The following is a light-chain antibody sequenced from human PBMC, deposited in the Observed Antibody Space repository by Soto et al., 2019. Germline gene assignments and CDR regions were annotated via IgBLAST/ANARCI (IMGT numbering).Light chain of an antibody. CDR1: QPISSY. CDR2: AAS. Sequence: IQLTQSPSFLSASVGDRVTITGRAGQPISSYLAWYQQKPGKAPKLLIYAASTLQSGVPSRFSGSRSGTDFTLTISSLQPEDFATYYCQQLNISPPITFGQGTRLEIK. V-gene: IGKV1-9*01. J-gene: IGKJ5*01. CDR3: QQLNISPPIT.